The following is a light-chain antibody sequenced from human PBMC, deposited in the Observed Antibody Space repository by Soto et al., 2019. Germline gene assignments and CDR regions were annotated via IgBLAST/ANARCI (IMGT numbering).Light chain of an antibody. V-gene: IGKV3-15*01. J-gene: IGKJ4*01. Sequence: EIVMTQSPATLSVSPGERATLSCRASQSVSSNLAWYHQKPGQAPGLRIYGASTRATGIPARFSGSGSGTEFTITISSLQSEDFAVYYRHLYKNWTPLAFGGGNKVEIQ. CDR1: QSVSSN. CDR2: GAS. CDR3: HLYKNWTPLA.